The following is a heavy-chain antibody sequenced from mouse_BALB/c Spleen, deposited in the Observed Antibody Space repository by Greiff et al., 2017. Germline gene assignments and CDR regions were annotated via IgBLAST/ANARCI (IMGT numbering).Heavy chain of an antibody. V-gene: IGHV5-4*02. J-gene: IGHJ2*01. CDR1: GFTFSDYY. CDR3: ARELGLYFDY. Sequence: EVKLVESGGGLVKPGGSLKLSCAASGFTFSDYYMYWVRQTPEKRLEWVATISDGGSYTYYPDSVKGRFTISRDNAKNNLYLQMSSLKSEDTAMYYCARELGLYFDYWGQGTTLTVSS. D-gene: IGHD4-1*01. CDR2: ISDGGSYT.